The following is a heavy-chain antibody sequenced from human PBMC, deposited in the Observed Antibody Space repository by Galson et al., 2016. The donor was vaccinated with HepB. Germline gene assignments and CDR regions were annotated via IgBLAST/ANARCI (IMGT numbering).Heavy chain of an antibody. CDR3: ARGGAFFDAY. J-gene: IGHJ4*02. CDR1: NGSISSNF. V-gene: IGHV4-59*01. CDR2: IYYSGGT. Sequence: ETLSLTCTVSNGSISSNFWSWIRQFPGKGLEWIGYIYYSGGTNYNPSLKSRVTISVDRTKSQFSLEVTSVTAADTAVYLCARGGAFFDAYWGQGILVTVSP. D-gene: IGHD3-3*02.